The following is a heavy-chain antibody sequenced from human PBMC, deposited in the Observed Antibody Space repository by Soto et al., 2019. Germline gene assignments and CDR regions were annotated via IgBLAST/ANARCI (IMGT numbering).Heavy chain of an antibody. CDR1: GFTFSSYA. CDR2: ISDSGGST. CDR3: AKGTYYYGSAPYYFDY. J-gene: IGHJ4*02. D-gene: IGHD3-10*01. V-gene: IGHV3-23*01. Sequence: GGSLRLSCAASGFTFSSYAMSWVRQAPGKGLEWVSGISDSGGSTYYADSVRGRFTISRDNSKNTLYLQMNSLRAEDTAVYYCAKGTYYYGSAPYYFDYWGQGTLVTVSS.